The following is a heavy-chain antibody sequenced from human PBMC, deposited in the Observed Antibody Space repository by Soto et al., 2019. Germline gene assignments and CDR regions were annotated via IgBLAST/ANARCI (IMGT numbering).Heavy chain of an antibody. CDR2: IYDSGRT. CDR1: RGSIGSYY. CDR3: ARDLDGYYYFDY. V-gene: IGHV4-59*01. D-gene: IGHD2-21*01. J-gene: IGHJ4*02. Sequence: QVQLQESGPGLVKPSETLSLTCTVSRGSIGSYYWNWVRQPPGKGLEWIGYIYDSGRTRYNPSLKGRVTLSIDTSKNQCSLQLSSVTAADTAVYYCARDLDGYYYFDYWGQGTLVTVSS.